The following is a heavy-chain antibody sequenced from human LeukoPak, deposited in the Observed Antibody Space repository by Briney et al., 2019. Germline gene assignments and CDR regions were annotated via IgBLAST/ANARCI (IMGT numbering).Heavy chain of an antibody. CDR3: ARDLQEGALDY. D-gene: IGHD1-26*01. CDR1: GFTFSSYA. V-gene: IGHV3-30*04. J-gene: IGHJ4*02. CDR2: ISYDGGNK. Sequence: PGGSLRLSCAASGFTFSSYAMHWVRQAPGKGLEWVAVISYDGGNKYYADSVKGRFTISRDNSKNTLYLQMNNLRAEDTAVYYCARDLQEGALDYWGQGTLVTVSS.